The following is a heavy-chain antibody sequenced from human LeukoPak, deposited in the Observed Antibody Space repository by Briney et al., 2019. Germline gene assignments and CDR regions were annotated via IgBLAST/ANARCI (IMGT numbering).Heavy chain of an antibody. D-gene: IGHD3-9*01. CDR1: GYTFTSYG. J-gene: IGHJ4*02. Sequence: ASVTVSCKASGYTFTSYGISWVRQAPGQGLEWMGWISAYNGNTNYAQKLQGRVTMTTDTPTSTAYTELRSLRSDDTAVYYCARDRHYDILTGYYNAFDYWGQGTLVTVSS. CDR3: ARDRHYDILTGYYNAFDY. CDR2: ISAYNGNT. V-gene: IGHV1-18*01.